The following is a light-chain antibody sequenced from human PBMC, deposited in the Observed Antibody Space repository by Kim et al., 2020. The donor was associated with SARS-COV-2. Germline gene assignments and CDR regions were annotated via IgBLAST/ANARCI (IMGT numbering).Light chain of an antibody. V-gene: IGLV3-19*01. CDR3: NSRDTNDNVV. CDR1: SLRSYY. CDR2: GKD. J-gene: IGLJ2*01. Sequence: VALGQTVRITCQGDSLRSYYATWYQQKPGQAPILVIYGKDNRPSGIPDRFSGSSSGNTASLTITGTQAGDEADYYCNSRDTNDNVVFGGGTKLTVL.